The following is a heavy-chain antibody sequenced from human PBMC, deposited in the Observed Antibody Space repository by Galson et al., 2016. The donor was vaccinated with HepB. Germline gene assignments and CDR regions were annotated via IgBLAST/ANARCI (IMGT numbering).Heavy chain of an antibody. CDR2: IKKDGDEK. CDR1: GFTLSSHW. J-gene: IGHJ4*02. D-gene: IGHD3-16*01. CDR3: ARDRRKITFGGLIRY. Sequence: SLRLSCAASGFTLSSHWMNWVRQAPGKGLEWVANIKKDGDEKHYVGSVKGRFTISRDNSNNTLYLQMNSLRAEDTAVYYCARDRRKITFGGLIRYWGQGTVVTVSS. V-gene: IGHV3-7*01.